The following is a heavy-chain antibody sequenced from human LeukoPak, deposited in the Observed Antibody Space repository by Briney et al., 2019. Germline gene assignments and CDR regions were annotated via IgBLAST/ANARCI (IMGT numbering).Heavy chain of an antibody. Sequence: PGGSLRLSCTASGFTFGDYAMSWVRQAPGKGLEWVGFISSKAYGGSTEYAASVKGSITISRDHFKSIAYLQMNSLKTEDTAVYYRTRVRRITMVPSQIGAFDIWGQGTMVTVSS. CDR2: ISSKAYGGST. D-gene: IGHD3-10*01. V-gene: IGHV3-49*04. J-gene: IGHJ3*02. CDR1: GFTFGDYA. CDR3: TRVRRITMVPSQIGAFDI.